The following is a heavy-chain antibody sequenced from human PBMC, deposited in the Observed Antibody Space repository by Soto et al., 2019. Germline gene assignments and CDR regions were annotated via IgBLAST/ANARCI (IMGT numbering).Heavy chain of an antibody. Sequence: ASVKVSCKASGYTFTSYGISWVRQAPGQGLEWMGWISAYNGNTNYAQKLQGRVTMTTDTSTSTAYMELRSLRSDDTAVYYCARDGTYYDFWSGYLTSARNYYYYGMDVWGQGTTVTVS. CDR2: ISAYNGNT. J-gene: IGHJ6*02. V-gene: IGHV1-18*01. CDR1: GYTFTSYG. D-gene: IGHD3-3*01. CDR3: ARDGTYYDFWSGYLTSARNYYYYGMDV.